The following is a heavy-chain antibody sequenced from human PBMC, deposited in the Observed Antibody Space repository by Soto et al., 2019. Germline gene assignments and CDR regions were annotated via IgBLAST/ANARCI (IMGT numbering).Heavy chain of an antibody. CDR2: TYYRSKWYN. D-gene: IGHD4-4*01. Sequence: SQTLSLTCAISGDSVSSNSAAWNWIRQSPSRGLEWLGGTYYRSKWYNDYAVSVKSRITINPDTSKNQFSLKLTSVTAADTAVYYCGRDAVTKRDFYYYGMDVWGRGTTVTVSS. J-gene: IGHJ6*02. CDR3: GRDAVTKRDFYYYGMDV. CDR1: GDSVSSNSAA. V-gene: IGHV6-1*01.